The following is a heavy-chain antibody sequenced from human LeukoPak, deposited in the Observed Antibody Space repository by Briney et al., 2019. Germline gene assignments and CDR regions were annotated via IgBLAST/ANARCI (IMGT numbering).Heavy chain of an antibody. J-gene: IGHJ4*02. V-gene: IGHV3-23*01. CDR3: TRLSGDNWNYGGNFDS. D-gene: IGHD1-7*01. Sequence: GGSLRLSCAASGFTFSSYAMSWVRQAPGKGLEWVSAISGSGSSTYYADSVKGRFTISRDNSKNTLYLQMNSLKTEDTAVYYCTRLSGDNWNYGGNFDSWGQGTLVTVSS. CDR1: GFTFSSYA. CDR2: ISGSGSST.